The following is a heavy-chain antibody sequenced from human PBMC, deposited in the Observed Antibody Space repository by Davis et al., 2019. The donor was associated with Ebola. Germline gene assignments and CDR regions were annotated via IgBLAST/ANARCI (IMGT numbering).Heavy chain of an antibody. D-gene: IGHD3-10*01. CDR2: INHSGST. CDR1: GGSFSGYY. J-gene: IGHJ4*02. Sequence: SETLSLTCAVYGGSFSGYYWSWIRQPPGKGLEWIGEINHSGSTYYNPSLKSRVTISVDRSKNQFSLKLSSVTAADTAVYYCARAPMVRGVIGEYYFDYWGQGTLVTVSS. CDR3: ARAPMVRGVIGEYYFDY. V-gene: IGHV4-34*01.